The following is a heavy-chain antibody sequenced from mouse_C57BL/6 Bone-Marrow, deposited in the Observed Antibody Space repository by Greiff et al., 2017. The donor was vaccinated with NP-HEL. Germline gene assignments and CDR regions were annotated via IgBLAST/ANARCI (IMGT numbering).Heavy chain of an antibody. CDR1: GFNIKDYY. D-gene: IGHD2-12*01. CDR3: AMASFYMYYFGG. J-gene: IGHJ2*01. Sequence: EVQLQQSGAELVKPGASVKLSCTASGFNIKDYYMHWVKQRTEQGLEWIGRIDPEDGETKYAPKFQGQATITADTSSNTAYLQLSSLSSEDTAFCYGAMASFYMYYFGGWGQGTTLTVSS. V-gene: IGHV14-2*01. CDR2: IDPEDGET.